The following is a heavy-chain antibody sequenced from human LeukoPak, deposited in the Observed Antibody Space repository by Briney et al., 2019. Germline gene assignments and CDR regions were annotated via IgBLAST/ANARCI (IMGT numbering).Heavy chain of an antibody. CDR2: IYHSGST. D-gene: IGHD3-10*01. CDR3: ARSYYYGSGSYYNEKLYYFDY. Sequence: SGTLSLTCAVSGGSISSSNWWSWVRQPPGKGLEWIGEIYHSGSTNYNPSLKSRVTISVDKSKNQFSLKLSSVTAADTAVYYCARSYYYGSGSYYNEKLYYFDYWGQGTLVTVSS. CDR1: GGSISSSNW. V-gene: IGHV4-4*02. J-gene: IGHJ4*02.